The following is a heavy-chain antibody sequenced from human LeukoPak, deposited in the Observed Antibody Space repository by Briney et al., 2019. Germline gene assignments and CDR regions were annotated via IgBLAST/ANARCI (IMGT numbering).Heavy chain of an antibody. CDR1: GGSISSYY. J-gene: IGHJ3*02. D-gene: IGHD3-22*01. V-gene: IGHV4-59*01. CDR2: IYYSGST. CDR3: ARGPYSYDSSGAFDI. Sequence: SETLSLTCTVSGGSISSYYWSWIRQPPGKGLEWIGNIYYSGSTNYNPSLKSRVTISVDTSKNQFSLKLSSVIAADTAVYYCARGPYSYDSSGAFDIWGQGTMVTVSS.